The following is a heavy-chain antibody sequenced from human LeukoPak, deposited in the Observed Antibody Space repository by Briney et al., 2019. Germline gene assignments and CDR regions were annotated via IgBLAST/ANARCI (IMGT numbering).Heavy chain of an antibody. J-gene: IGHJ4*02. CDR1: GYSFSNYW. D-gene: IGHD4-17*01. Sequence: GESLKISCKGSGYSFSNYWIGWVRQMPGKVLGWMGIIYPGDSDTRYSPSFQGQVTISVDESTNTAYLQWSSLEASDTAMYYCARQYGRPFDYWGQGTLVTVSS. V-gene: IGHV5-51*01. CDR3: ARQYGRPFDY. CDR2: IYPGDSDT.